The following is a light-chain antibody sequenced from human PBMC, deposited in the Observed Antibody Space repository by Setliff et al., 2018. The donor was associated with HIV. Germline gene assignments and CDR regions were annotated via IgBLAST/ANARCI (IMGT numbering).Light chain of an antibody. CDR3: CSLTSTSAYV. J-gene: IGLJ1*01. CDR2: DVN. V-gene: IGLV2-14*01. CDR1: SSDVGGYNY. Sequence: QSALTQPASVSGSPGQSITISCTGTSSDVGGYNYVSWYQQHPGKAPKLMIYDVNKRPSGVSNRFSGSKSGNTAYLTISGLQAEDEADYYCCSLTSTSAYVFGTGTKVT.